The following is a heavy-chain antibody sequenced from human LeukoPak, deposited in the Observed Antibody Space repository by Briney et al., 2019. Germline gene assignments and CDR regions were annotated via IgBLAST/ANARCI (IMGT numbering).Heavy chain of an antibody. D-gene: IGHD3-9*01. J-gene: IGHJ4*02. CDR2: ISSNGGST. V-gene: IGHV3-64*01. CDR3: ARGDILTGYSPFDY. Sequence: GGSLRLSCAASGFTFSSYAMHWVRQAPGKGLEYVSAISSNGGSTYYANSVKGRFTISRDNSKNTLYLQMGSLRAEDMAVYYCARGDILTGYSPFDYWGQGTLVTVSS. CDR1: GFTFSSYA.